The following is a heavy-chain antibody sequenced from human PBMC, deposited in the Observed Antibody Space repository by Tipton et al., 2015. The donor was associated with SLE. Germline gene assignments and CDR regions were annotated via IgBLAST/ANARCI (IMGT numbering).Heavy chain of an antibody. Sequence: TLSLTCTVSGDSISGGGYYWTWIRQSAGKGLEWIGRIYNSGNTNYNPSLKSRVTMSLDTSKNQFSLRLTSVTAADTAVYYCARQWAQGWSGTYFDAWGQGTRVTVSS. CDR1: GDSISGGGYY. CDR2: IYNSGNT. D-gene: IGHD3-3*01. CDR3: ARQWAQGWSGTYFDA. V-gene: IGHV4-61*02. J-gene: IGHJ4*02.